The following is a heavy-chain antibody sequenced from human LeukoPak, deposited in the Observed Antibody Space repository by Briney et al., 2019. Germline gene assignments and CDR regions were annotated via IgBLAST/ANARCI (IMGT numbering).Heavy chain of an antibody. CDR3: AKNRETDNVWTFDL. D-gene: IGHD3-16*01. CDR1: GFTFSRYT. V-gene: IGHV3-23*01. Sequence: AGSLRLSCVAPGFTFSRYTINWIRQAPGRGLEWGSAISGGDTRYYADSVWGRFTVTRDNAKNIVYLQMGNLRPEDTAIYFCAKNRETDNVWTFDLWGRGTMVSVSS. J-gene: IGHJ3*01. CDR2: ISGGDTR.